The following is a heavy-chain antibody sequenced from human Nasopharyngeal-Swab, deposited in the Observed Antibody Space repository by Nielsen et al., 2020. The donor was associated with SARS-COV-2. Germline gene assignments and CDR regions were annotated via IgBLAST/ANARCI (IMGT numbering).Heavy chain of an antibody. J-gene: IGHJ3*02. V-gene: IGHV3-33*01. CDR1: GFTFSSYG. Sequence: GESLKISCAASGFTFSSYGMHWVRQAPGKGLEWVAVIWYDGSNKYFADSVKGRFTISRDNSKNTLYLQMNSLRAEDTAVYYCARARSGWYYGAFDIWGQGTMVTVSS. D-gene: IGHD6-19*01. CDR2: IWYDGSNK. CDR3: ARARSGWYYGAFDI.